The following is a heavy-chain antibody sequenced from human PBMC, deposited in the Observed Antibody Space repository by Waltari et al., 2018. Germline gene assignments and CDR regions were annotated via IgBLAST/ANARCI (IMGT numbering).Heavy chain of an antibody. CDR2: ISYDVSNK. V-gene: IGHV3-30*01. D-gene: IGHD3-3*01. J-gene: IGHJ3*02. Sequence: VQLVESGGGVVKPGRSLRLSCAASGFTFSSYAMQWVRQAPGKGAEGVAVISYDVSNKNYANSLKGPLTITRTNSKNTLYLQMISLRTEDTAVYYCARAQANCDFGSGYHDAFDIWGQGTMVTVSS. CDR3: ARAQANCDFGSGYHDAFDI. CDR1: GFTFSSYA.